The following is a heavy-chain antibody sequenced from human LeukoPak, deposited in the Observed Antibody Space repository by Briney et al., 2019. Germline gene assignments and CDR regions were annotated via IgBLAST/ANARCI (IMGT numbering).Heavy chain of an antibody. J-gene: IGHJ4*02. Sequence: GGSLRLSCAASGFTFSNYARSWVRQAPGKGLEWVSSISGSGGRVSRIGGSGDDTYYADSVKDRFTMSRDNSNNTLHLQINSLRAEDTAVYYCARDSAYSTVDYWGQGTLVTVSS. CDR2: ISGSGGRVSRIGGSGDDT. D-gene: IGHD6-13*01. CDR3: ARDSAYSTVDY. CDR1: GFTFSNYA. V-gene: IGHV3-23*01.